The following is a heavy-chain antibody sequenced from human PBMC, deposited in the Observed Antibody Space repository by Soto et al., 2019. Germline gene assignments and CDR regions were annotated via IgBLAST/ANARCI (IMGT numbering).Heavy chain of an antibody. J-gene: IGHJ6*02. Sequence: QVQLVQSAAEVKKPGASVKVSCKASGYTFIRYGITWVRKAPGQGLEWMGWISPYNDYTIYAQKVQGRVTMTTDTSTRTFYMELRSLKTDVTAVYYCARGGYYDNAWGKLSHYGLDVWGQGTSVTVSS. CDR3: ARGGYYDNAWGKLSHYGLDV. CDR2: ISPYNDYT. CDR1: GYTFIRYG. V-gene: IGHV1-18*01. D-gene: IGHD3-16*01.